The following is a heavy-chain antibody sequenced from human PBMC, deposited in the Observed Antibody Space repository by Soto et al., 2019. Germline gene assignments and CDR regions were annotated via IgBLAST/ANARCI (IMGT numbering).Heavy chain of an antibody. V-gene: IGHV4-30-2*06. Sequence: PSETLSLTCSVSGVTMSYGAYSWSWIRQSPGKGLEWLGYISHLETTYYNPSFKSRLSLSRDKTKNTLDLQMNSLRAEDTAVYHCARVAPEYSSTPRRFDFWGQGTLVTVSS. D-gene: IGHD6-13*01. CDR1: GVTMSYGAYS. CDR2: ISHLETT. J-gene: IGHJ4*02. CDR3: ARVAPEYSSTPRRFDF.